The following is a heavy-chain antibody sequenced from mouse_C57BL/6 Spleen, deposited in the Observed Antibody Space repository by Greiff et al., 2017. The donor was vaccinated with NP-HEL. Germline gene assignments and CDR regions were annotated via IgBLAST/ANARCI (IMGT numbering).Heavy chain of an antibody. J-gene: IGHJ2*01. CDR3: ARGGRVDYFDY. Sequence: QVQLQQSGPGLVAPSQSLSITCTVSGFSLTSYGVSWVRQPPGKGLEWLGVIWGDGSTNYHSALLSRLSISKDNSKSQVFLKLNSLQTDDTATYYCARGGRVDYFDYWGQGTTLTVSS. D-gene: IGHD1-1*01. V-gene: IGHV2-3*01. CDR1: GFSLTSYG. CDR2: IWGDGST.